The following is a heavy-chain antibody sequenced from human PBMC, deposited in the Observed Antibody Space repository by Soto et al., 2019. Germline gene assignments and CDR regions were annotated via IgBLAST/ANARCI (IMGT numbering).Heavy chain of an antibody. D-gene: IGHD2-15*01. CDR3: ARELLSRGPAWSALGRDCSGGSCYSTRGAAFDI. J-gene: IGHJ3*02. CDR2: IIPIFGTA. Sequence: QVQLVQSGAEVKKPGSSVKVSCTASGVTFSSYAISWVRQAPGQGLEWLGGIIPIFGTANYAQKFQGRVTITADESTSTAYMELSRLRSEDTAVYYCARELLSRGPAWSALGRDCSGGSCYSTRGAAFDIWGQGTMVTVSS. V-gene: IGHV1-69*01. CDR1: GVTFSSYA.